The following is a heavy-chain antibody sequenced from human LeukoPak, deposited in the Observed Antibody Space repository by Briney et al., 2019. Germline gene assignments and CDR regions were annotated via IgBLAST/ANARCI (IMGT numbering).Heavy chain of an antibody. CDR2: IWSGGNT. V-gene: IGHV3-NL1*01. J-gene: IGHJ5*02. CDR3: ASATYCGGDCYAFFDD. CDR1: GFTFSSYG. Sequence: PGRSLRLSCAASGFTFSSYGMHWVRQAPGKGLEWVSSIWSGGNTYYADSVKGRFTIYRDNSKNTVYLQMNSLRAEDTAVYYCASATYCGGDCYAFFDDWGQGTLVTVSS. D-gene: IGHD2-21*02.